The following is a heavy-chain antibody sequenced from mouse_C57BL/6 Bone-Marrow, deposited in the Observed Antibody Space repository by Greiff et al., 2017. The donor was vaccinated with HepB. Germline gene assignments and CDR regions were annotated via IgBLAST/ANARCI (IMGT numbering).Heavy chain of an antibody. CDR1: GYTFTSYW. J-gene: IGHJ1*03. CDR3: ARGSTGTFWYFDV. V-gene: IGHV1-55*01. CDR2: IYPGSGST. Sequence: QVQLQQPGAELVKPGASVKMSCKASGYTFTSYWITWVKQRPGQGLEWIGDIYPGSGSTNYNEKFKSKATLTVDTSSSTAYMQLSSLTSEDAAVYYCARGSTGTFWYFDVWGTGTTVTVSS. D-gene: IGHD4-1*02.